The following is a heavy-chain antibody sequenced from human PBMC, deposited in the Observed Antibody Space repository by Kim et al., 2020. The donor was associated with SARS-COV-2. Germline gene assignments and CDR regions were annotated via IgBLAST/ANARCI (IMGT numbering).Heavy chain of an antibody. CDR2: LSHDGSDS. CDR3: ATGGGAGFCFYSVH. D-gene: IGHD2-21*01. Sequence: GGSLRLSCAASGFTFSSFGMHWVRQAPGKGLEWVAVLSHDGSDSQYAHSVKGRFTMSRDNSENTVYLQMNNLRPEDTAVYYCATGGGAGFCFYSVHWGQGTLVAVSS. J-gene: IGHJ4*02. CDR1: GFTFSSFG. V-gene: IGHV3-30*03.